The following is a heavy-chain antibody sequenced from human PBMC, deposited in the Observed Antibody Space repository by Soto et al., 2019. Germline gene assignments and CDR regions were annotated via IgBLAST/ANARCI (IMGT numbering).Heavy chain of an antibody. D-gene: IGHD4-4*01. CDR1: GGSISSYY. Sequence: SETLSLTCTVSGGSISSYYWSWIRQPPGKGLEWIGYIYYSGGTNYNPSLKSRVTISVDTSKNQFSLKLSSVTAADTAVYYCARLDYSNSPYYYYYMDVWGKGTTVTVSS. J-gene: IGHJ6*03. CDR2: IYYSGGT. CDR3: ARLDYSNSPYYYYYMDV. V-gene: IGHV4-59*01.